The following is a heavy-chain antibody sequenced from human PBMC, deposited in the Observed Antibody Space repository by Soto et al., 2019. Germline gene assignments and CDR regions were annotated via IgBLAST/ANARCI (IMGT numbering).Heavy chain of an antibody. CDR2: IYYSGST. CDR1: GGSISSSSYY. V-gene: IGHV4-39*01. Sequence: SETLSLTCTVSGGSISSSSYYWGWIRQPPGKGLEWIGSIYYSGSTYYNPSLKSRVTISVDTSKNQFSLKLSSVTAADTAVYYCARLGGDFWSGYLPIDYWGQGTMVTVSS. D-gene: IGHD3-3*01. CDR3: ARLGGDFWSGYLPIDY. J-gene: IGHJ4*02.